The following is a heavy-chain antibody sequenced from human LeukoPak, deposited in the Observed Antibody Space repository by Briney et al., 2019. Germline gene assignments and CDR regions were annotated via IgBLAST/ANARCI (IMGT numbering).Heavy chain of an antibody. CDR2: IIPIFGIA. J-gene: IGHJ4*02. CDR3: ARESADPLWY. Sequence: ASVRVSCKASGGTFSSYAISWVRQAPGQGLEWMGRIIPIFGIANYAQKFQGRVTITADKSTSTAYMELSSLRSEDTAVYYCARESADPLWYWGQGTLLTVSS. CDR1: GGTFSSYA. D-gene: IGHD2-21*01. V-gene: IGHV1-69*04.